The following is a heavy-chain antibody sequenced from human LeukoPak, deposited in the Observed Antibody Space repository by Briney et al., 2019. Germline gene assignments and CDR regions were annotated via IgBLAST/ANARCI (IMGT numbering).Heavy chain of an antibody. CDR2: INPSGGST. CDR1: GYTFTSYY. V-gene: IGHV1-46*01. J-gene: IGHJ3*02. Sequence: ASVKVSCQASGYTFTSYYMHWVRQAPGQGLEWMGIINPSGGSTSYAQKFQGRVTMTRDMSTSTGYMEQSSLRSEGTAVYYCARGGLIVVVTATDNDAFDIWGQGTMVTVSS. D-gene: IGHD2-21*02. CDR3: ARGGLIVVVTATDNDAFDI.